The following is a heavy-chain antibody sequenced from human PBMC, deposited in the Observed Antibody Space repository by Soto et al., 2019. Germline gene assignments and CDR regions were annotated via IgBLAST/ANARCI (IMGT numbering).Heavy chain of an antibody. V-gene: IGHV3-23*01. CDR3: ARVSSSWFYYFDY. D-gene: IGHD6-13*01. CDR2: ISGSGGST. Sequence: GGSLRLSCAASGFTFSSYAMSWVRQAPGKGLEWVSAISGSGGSTYYADSVKGRFTISRDNSKNTLYLQMNSLRAEDTAVYYCARVSSSWFYYFDYWGQGTLVTVSS. CDR1: GFTFSSYA. J-gene: IGHJ4*02.